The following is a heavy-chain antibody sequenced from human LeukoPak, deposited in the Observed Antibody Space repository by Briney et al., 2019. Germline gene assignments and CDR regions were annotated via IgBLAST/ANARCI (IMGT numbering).Heavy chain of an antibody. CDR1: GYSISSGYY. CDR3: ARGYVDTAMVYYFDY. Sequence: SSETLSLTCAVSGYSISSGYYWGWIRQPPGKGLEWIGSIYHSGSTYYNPSLKSRVTISVDTSKNQFSLKLSSVTAADTAVYYCARGYVDTAMVYYFDYWGQGTLVTASS. V-gene: IGHV4-38-2*01. CDR2: IYHSGST. J-gene: IGHJ4*02. D-gene: IGHD5-18*01.